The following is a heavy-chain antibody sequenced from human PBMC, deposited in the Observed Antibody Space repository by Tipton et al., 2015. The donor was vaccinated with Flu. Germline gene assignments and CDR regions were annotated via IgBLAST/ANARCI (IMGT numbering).Heavy chain of an antibody. CDR2: IRHDESDK. D-gene: IGHD6-19*01. CDR3: AKDGWDTSGWYPFDY. J-gene: IGHJ4*02. CDR1: GFIFSNYG. Sequence: SGFIFSNYGMHWVRQAPGKGLEWVAFIRHDESDKYYADSVKGRFTISRDNSKNSLYLLISSLRPEDTAVYYCAKDGWDTSGWYPFDYWGQGTLVTVSA. V-gene: IGHV3-30*02.